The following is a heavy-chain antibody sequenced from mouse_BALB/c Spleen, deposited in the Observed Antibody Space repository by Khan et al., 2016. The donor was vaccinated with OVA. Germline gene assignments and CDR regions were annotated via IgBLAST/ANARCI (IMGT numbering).Heavy chain of an antibody. CDR3: ARSDGSGAMDY. V-gene: IGHV3-8*02. D-gene: IGHD1-1*01. CDR1: GDSITSGF. Sequence: EVQLQESGPSLVKPSQTLSLTCSVTGDSITSGFWNWIRKFPGNKFEYMGYVTYSGNTYYNPSLKSRISITRDPSKSQYYLQLNSVTTEDTATYFCARSDGSGAMDYRGQGTSVTGSS. J-gene: IGHJ4*01. CDR2: VTYSGNT.